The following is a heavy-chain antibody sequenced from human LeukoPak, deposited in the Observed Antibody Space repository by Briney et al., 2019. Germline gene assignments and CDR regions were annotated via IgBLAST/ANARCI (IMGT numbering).Heavy chain of an antibody. Sequence: GRSLRLSCAASGFTFSSYGMHWVRQAPGKGLEWVAVISYDGSNKYYADSVKGRFTISRDNSKNTLYLQMNSLRTEDTAVYYRARLPAYCSSTSCYYDYWGQGTLVTVSS. CDR2: ISYDGSNK. V-gene: IGHV3-30*03. CDR1: GFTFSSYG. D-gene: IGHD2-2*01. J-gene: IGHJ4*02. CDR3: ARLPAYCSSTSCYYDY.